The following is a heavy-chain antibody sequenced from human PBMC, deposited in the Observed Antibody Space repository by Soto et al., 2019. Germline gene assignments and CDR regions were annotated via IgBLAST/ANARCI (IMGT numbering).Heavy chain of an antibody. CDR2: ISYDGSNK. CDR1: GFTFSSYA. Sequence: QVQLVESGGGVVQPGRSLRLSCAASGFTFSSYAMHWVRQAPGKGLEWVAVISYDGSNKYYADSVKGRFTISRDNSKNTPYLQMNRPGAWETAVYYCARARLDTPALDYWGQGTLVTVSS. CDR3: ARARLDTPALDY. J-gene: IGHJ4*02. V-gene: IGHV3-30-3*01. D-gene: IGHD2-2*01.